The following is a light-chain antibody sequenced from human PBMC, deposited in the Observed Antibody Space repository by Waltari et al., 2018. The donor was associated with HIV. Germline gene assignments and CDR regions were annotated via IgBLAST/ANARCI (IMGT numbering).Light chain of an antibody. J-gene: IGKJ1*01. V-gene: IGKV3-15*01. CDR2: GTS. CDR1: QSVNSN. Sequence: EILMTQSPATLSVSPGERATLSCRASQSVNSNLAWYQQKPCQTPRLLIYGTSTRATDIPARFSGSGSGTEFTLTISSLQSEDFAVYYCHHYNNWRETFGQGTKVEIK. CDR3: HHYNNWRET.